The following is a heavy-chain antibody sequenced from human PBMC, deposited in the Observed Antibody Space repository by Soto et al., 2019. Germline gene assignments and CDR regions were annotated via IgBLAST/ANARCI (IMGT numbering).Heavy chain of an antibody. CDR2: ISSSSSYI. Sequence: GGSLRLSCAASGFTFSSYSMNWVRRAPGKGLEWVSSISSSSSYIYYADSVKGRFTISRDNAKNSLYLQMNSLRAEDTAVYYCARDQIVPAARYYYYGMDVWGQGTTVTVSS. D-gene: IGHD2-2*01. J-gene: IGHJ6*02. CDR1: GFTFSSYS. V-gene: IGHV3-21*01. CDR3: ARDQIVPAARYYYYGMDV.